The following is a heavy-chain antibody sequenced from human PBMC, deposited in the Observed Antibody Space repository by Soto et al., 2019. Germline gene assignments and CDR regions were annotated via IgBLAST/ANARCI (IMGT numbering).Heavy chain of an antibody. Sequence: QVQLVESGGGVVQPGRSLRLSCAASGFTFSSYAMHWVRQAPGKGLEWVAVISYDGSNKYYADSVKGRFTISRDNSKNTLYLQMNSLRAEDTAVYYCARDRIVATIIYYYYSGMDVWGQGTTVTVSS. J-gene: IGHJ6*02. CDR3: ARDRIVATIIYYYYSGMDV. D-gene: IGHD5-12*01. CDR1: GFTFSSYA. CDR2: ISYDGSNK. V-gene: IGHV3-30-3*01.